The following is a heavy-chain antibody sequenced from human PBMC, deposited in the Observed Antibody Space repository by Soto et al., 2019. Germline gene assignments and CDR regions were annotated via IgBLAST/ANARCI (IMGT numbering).Heavy chain of an antibody. CDR3: AREQSVNY. Sequence: QVQLVQSGAEVKRPGASVKVSCEASGYTFTNYYMHWVRQAPGQGLEWMGLINPSGGSTTYAQKFQGRVTMTRATSTSTVYMELSSLRSEDTAVYYCAREQSVNYWGKGTLVTVSS. V-gene: IGHV1-46*01. CDR1: GYTFTNYY. D-gene: IGHD6-19*01. J-gene: IGHJ4*01. CDR2: INPSGGST.